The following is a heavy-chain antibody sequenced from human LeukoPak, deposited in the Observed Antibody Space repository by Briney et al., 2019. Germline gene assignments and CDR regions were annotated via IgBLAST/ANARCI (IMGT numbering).Heavy chain of an antibody. CDR2: ISGSGGST. CDR3: ARVTGYSSSGTFMDV. J-gene: IGHJ6*03. CDR1: GFTFSSYG. D-gene: IGHD6-13*01. V-gene: IGHV3-23*01. Sequence: PGGTLRLSCAASGFTFSSYGMNWVRQAPGKGLEWVAAISGSGGSTYYADSVKGRFTISRDNSKNTLYLQMNSLRAEDTAVYYCARVTGYSSSGTFMDVWGKGTTVTISS.